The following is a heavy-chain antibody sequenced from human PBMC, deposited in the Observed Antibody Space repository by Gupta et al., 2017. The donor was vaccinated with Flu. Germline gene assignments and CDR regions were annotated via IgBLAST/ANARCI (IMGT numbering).Heavy chain of an antibody. Sequence: EVQLVESGGGLVKPGGSLRPSCAASGFTFSSYSMHWVRQAPWKGLEWVSSISSSSSYIYYADSVKGRFTISSDNAKNSLYLQVNSLRAEDTAVYYCARARPMVRGAIGYWGQGTLVTVSS. CDR2: ISSSSSYI. V-gene: IGHV3-21*01. CDR3: ARARPMVRGAIGY. D-gene: IGHD3-10*01. J-gene: IGHJ4*02. CDR1: GFTFSSYS.